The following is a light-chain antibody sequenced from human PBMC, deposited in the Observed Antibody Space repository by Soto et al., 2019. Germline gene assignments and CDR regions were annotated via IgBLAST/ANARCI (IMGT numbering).Light chain of an antibody. CDR3: QSYDSSNPVV. Sequence: QSALTQPASVSGSPGQSITISCTGTSSDVGGYNYVSWYQQHPGKAPKLMIYEDDRRPSGVPDRFSGSIDRSSNSASLTISGLKTEDEADYYCQSYDSSNPVVFGGGTKLTVL. J-gene: IGLJ2*01. V-gene: IGLV2-14*01. CDR2: EDD. CDR1: SSDVGGYNY.